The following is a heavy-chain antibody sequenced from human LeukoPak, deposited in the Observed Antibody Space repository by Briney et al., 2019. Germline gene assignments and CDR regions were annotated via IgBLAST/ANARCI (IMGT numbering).Heavy chain of an antibody. CDR3: AKDNREQLDAFDI. D-gene: IGHD6-6*01. CDR2: ISYDGSNK. V-gene: IGHV3-30-3*01. Sequence: GGSLRLSCAASGFTFSSYAMHWVRQAPGKGLEWVAVISYDGSNKYYADSVKGRFTISRDNAKNSLYLQMNSLRAEDMALYYCAKDNREQLDAFDIWGQGTMVTVSS. CDR1: GFTFSSYA. J-gene: IGHJ3*02.